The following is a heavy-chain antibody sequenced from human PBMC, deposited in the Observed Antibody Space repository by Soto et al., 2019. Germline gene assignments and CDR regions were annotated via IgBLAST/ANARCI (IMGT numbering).Heavy chain of an antibody. CDR1: GFTFSSYS. Sequence: GGSLRLSCAASGFTFSSYSMNWVRQAPGKGLEWVSSISSSSSYIYYADSVKGRFTISRDNAKNSLYLQMNSLRAEDTAVYYCARDHWGIAVAGSEGYWGQGTLVA. V-gene: IGHV3-21*01. CDR3: ARDHWGIAVAGSEGY. J-gene: IGHJ4*02. CDR2: ISSSSSYI. D-gene: IGHD6-19*01.